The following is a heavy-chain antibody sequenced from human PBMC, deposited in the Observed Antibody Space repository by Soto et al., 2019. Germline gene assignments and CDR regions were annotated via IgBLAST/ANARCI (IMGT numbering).Heavy chain of an antibody. CDR2: ISTYSGDT. CDR3: ARHHGPTTSENWFDP. Sequence: ASVKVSCKASGYTFFTYDISWVRQAPGQGLEWMGWISTYSGDTKYAQKFQGSVTMTTDTSTTTAYLELRSLTSDDTAVYYCARHHGPTTSENWFDPWGQGTLVTVSS. J-gene: IGHJ5*02. D-gene: IGHD5-12*01. CDR1: GYTFFTYD. V-gene: IGHV1-18*01.